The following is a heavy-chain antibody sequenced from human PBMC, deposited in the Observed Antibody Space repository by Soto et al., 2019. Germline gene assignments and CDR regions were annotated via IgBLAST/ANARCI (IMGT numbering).Heavy chain of an antibody. V-gene: IGHV1-69*05. CDR3: ARDLVATILQCMDV. D-gene: IGHD5-12*01. J-gene: IGHJ6*02. CDR1: GGTFSNSA. Sequence: SVKVSCKASGGTFSNSAISWVRQPPGQGLEWLGGIMPIFRTPDYAQKFQGRVTITRDTSASTAYMELSSLRSEDTAVYYCARDLVATILQCMDVWGQGTTVTVSS. CDR2: IMPIFRTP.